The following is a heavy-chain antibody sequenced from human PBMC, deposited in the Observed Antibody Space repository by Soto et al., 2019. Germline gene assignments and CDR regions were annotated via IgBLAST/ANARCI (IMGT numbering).Heavy chain of an antibody. V-gene: IGHV1-69*06. J-gene: IGHJ6*02. Sequence: SVKVSCKDSGGTFSIYAISCVLQSPGQWLEWMGGIIPIFGTANYAQKFQGRVTITADKSTSTAYMELSSLRSEDTAVYYCARGAPQTYYDILTGPRTGYYYYGMDVWGQGTTVTVSS. CDR1: GGTFSIYA. CDR2: IIPIFGTA. D-gene: IGHD3-9*01. CDR3: ARGAPQTYYDILTGPRTGYYYYGMDV.